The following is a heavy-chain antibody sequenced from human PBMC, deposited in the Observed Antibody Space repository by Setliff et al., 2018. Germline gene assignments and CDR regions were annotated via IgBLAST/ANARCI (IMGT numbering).Heavy chain of an antibody. D-gene: IGHD6-13*01. CDR2: ISTSSTYI. J-gene: IGHJ4*02. CDR3: TRDWGIAAAGY. V-gene: IGHV3-21*01. CDR1: GFTFSSYE. Sequence: GGSLRLSCAASGFTFSSYEMNWVRQAPGKGLEWVSSISTSSTYIYYADSVKGRFTISRDNAKNSLYLQMNSLRAEDTAVYYCTRDWGIAAAGYWGQGTLVTVSS.